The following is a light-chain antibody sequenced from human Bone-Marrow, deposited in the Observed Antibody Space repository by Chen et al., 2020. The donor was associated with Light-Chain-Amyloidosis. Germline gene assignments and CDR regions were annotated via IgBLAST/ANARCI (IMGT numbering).Light chain of an antibody. J-gene: IGLJ2*01. V-gene: IGLV3-25*03. CDR2: RDT. Sequence: SYELTQPPSVSVSPGQTARITCSGDDLPTKYAYWYQQKPGQAPVLVIHRDTERPSGISERFSGSSSGTTATLTISVVKAEDEADYHCQSADSSGTYGVIFGGGTKLTVL. CDR3: QSADSSGTYGVI. CDR1: DLPTKY.